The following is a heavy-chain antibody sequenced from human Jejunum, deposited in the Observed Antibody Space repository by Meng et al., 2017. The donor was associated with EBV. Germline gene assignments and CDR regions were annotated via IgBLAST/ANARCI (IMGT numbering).Heavy chain of an antibody. D-gene: IGHD2-15*01. Sequence: VHMVQCGAEVKKSGASVKVSCTPLRYTCTSYYTHWVRQARAHGPEWMALINPDSGAINYAQKLQGQVTLTRDTSISTAYMELSRLQSDDTAVYFCAREGSCSGDNCYPAGFWGKGSLVTVSS. CDR3: AREGSCSGDNCYPAGF. V-gene: IGHV1-2*06. CDR1: RYTCTSYY. J-gene: IGHJ4*02. CDR2: INPDSGAI.